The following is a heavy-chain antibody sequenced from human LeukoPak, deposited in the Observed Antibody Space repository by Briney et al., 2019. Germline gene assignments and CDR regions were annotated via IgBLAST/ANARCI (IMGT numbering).Heavy chain of an antibody. CDR2: IYYSGST. J-gene: IGHJ5*02. V-gene: IGHV4-59*08. D-gene: IGHD3-9*01. Sequence: PSETLSLTCTVSGGSISSYYWSWIRQPPGKGLEWIGYIYYSGSTNYNPSLKSRVTISVDTSKNQFSLKLSSVTAADTAVYYCARAHYDILTGYYTWWGNWFDPWGQGTLVTVSS. CDR3: ARAHYDILTGYYTWWGNWFDP. CDR1: GGSISSYY.